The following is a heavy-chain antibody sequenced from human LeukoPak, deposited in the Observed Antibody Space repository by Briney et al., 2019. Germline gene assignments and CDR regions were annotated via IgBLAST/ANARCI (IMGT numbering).Heavy chain of an antibody. CDR2: IRYSGTT. V-gene: IGHV4-59*01. D-gene: IGHD3-22*01. J-gene: IGHJ4*02. CDR3: ARVSSGGYFHTYYFDY. CDR1: GGSISGYY. Sequence: PSETLSLTCTVSGGSISGYYWSWIRQPPRKGLEWIGYIRYSGTTNYSPSLKSRATISVDTSKNQFSLNLISVTAADTAIYYCARVSSGGYFHTYYFDYWGQGTLVTVSS.